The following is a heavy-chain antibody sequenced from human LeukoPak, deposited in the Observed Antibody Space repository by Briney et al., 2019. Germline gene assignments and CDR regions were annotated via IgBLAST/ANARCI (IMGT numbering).Heavy chain of an antibody. V-gene: IGHV4-38-2*01. D-gene: IGHD6-19*01. CDR2: IYHSGGT. Sequence: PSETLSLTCVVSGYSISSGYYWGWIRQPPGKGPEWIGSIYHSGGTYYNPSLKSRVTISVDTSKNQFSLKLSSVIAADTAVYYCARVLAVAGVDYWGQGTLVTVSS. CDR1: GYSISSGYY. J-gene: IGHJ4*02. CDR3: ARVLAVAGVDY.